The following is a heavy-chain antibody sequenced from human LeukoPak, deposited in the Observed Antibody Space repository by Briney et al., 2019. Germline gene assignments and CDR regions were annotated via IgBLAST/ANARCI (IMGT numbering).Heavy chain of an antibody. Sequence: PGGSLRLSCAASGFTFNTYDMHWVRQAPGKGLEWVAVISYDGRNKYYADSVKGRFTISRDNSKNALFLQMNSLGAEDTALYYCANKGASGWRFDYWGQGTLVTVSS. V-gene: IGHV3-30*18. D-gene: IGHD6-19*01. CDR1: GFTFNTYD. CDR3: ANKGASGWRFDY. J-gene: IGHJ4*02. CDR2: ISYDGRNK.